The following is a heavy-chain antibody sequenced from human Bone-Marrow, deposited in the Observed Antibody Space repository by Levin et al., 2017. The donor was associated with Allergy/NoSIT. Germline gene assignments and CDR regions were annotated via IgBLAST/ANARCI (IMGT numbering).Heavy chain of an antibody. CDR1: GYTFTGYY. Sequence: ASVKVSCKASGYTFTGYYMHWVRQAPGQGLEWMGRINPNTGGTNYAQKFQGRVTMTRDTSISAAYMELSRLRSDDTAVYYCAKERGAGTWYKDFWGQGTLVTVSS. CDR2: INPNTGGT. V-gene: IGHV1-2*06. D-gene: IGHD1-1*01. J-gene: IGHJ4*02. CDR3: AKERGAGTWYKDF.